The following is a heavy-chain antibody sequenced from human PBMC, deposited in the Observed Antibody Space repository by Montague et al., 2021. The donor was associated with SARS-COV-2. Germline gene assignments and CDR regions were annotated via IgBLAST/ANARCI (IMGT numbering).Heavy chain of an antibody. D-gene: IGHD4-17*01. J-gene: IGHJ1*01. CDR1: GDSVSSDTAA. Sequence: CAISGDSVSSDTAAWHWIRQSPSRGLEWLGRTFYRSQWHTDSVASVRSRISFSGDISKNQFSLHLNSVTPEDTAIYYCARDGDYGGTWYSFLQNWGQGTLVIVSS. CDR3: ARDGDYGGTWYSFLQN. CDR2: TFYRSQWHT. V-gene: IGHV6-1*01.